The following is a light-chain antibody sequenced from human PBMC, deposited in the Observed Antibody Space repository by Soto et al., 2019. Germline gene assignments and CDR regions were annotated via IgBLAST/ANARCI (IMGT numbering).Light chain of an antibody. CDR2: ASV. J-gene: IGKJ5*01. CDR3: QLYGNSPP. CDR1: HSVNIY. V-gene: IGKV3-20*01. Sequence: EIVLTQSPATLSLSPGERATLSCRASHSVNIYLAWYQQKPGQAPRLLIYASVTRATGIPDRFSGSASGTDFTLTINRLEPEDFAVYYCQLYGNSPPFGQGTRLEIK.